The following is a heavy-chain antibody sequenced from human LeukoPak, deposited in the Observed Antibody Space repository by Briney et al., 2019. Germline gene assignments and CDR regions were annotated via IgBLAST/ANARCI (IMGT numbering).Heavy chain of an antibody. V-gene: IGHV3-7*03. Sequence: PGGSLRLSCAASGFTFSRYWMSWVRQVPRKGLEWVANIKQGGGEIYYVDSVKGRFTISRDNAKNSLYLQMNSLRAEDTAVYYCARDLEEGTGTPYFDYWGQGTLVTVSS. CDR1: GFTFSRYW. CDR2: IKQGGGEI. J-gene: IGHJ4*02. D-gene: IGHD1-1*01. CDR3: ARDLEEGTGTPYFDY.